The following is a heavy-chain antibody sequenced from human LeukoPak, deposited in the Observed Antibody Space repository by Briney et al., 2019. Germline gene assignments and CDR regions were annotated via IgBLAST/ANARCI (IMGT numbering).Heavy chain of an antibody. V-gene: IGHV4-59*01. CDR3: ARTPYSYGNYFDY. D-gene: IGHD5-18*01. CDR1: GGSISSYY. Sequence: PSETLSLTCTVSGGSISSYYWSWIRQPPGKGLEWIGYIYYSGSTNYNPSLKSRVTISVDTSKNQFSLKLSSVTAADTAVYYCARTPYSYGNYFDYWGQGTLVTVSS. J-gene: IGHJ4*02. CDR2: IYYSGST.